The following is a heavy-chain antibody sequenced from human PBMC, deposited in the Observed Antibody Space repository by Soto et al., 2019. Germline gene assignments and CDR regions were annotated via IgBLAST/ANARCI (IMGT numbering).Heavy chain of an antibody. CDR3: SEAGGSGPLWGFDP. D-gene: IGHD3-10*01. Sequence: QVQLVQSGAEVKKPGSSVKVSCNASGGTFSSYAISWVRQAPGQGLEWMGGIIPIFGTANYAQKFQGRVTITADTSTSTAYMELSSLRSEDTAVYYCSEAGGSGPLWGFDPWGQGTLVTVSS. CDR2: IIPIFGTA. V-gene: IGHV1-69*06. CDR1: GGTFSSYA. J-gene: IGHJ5*02.